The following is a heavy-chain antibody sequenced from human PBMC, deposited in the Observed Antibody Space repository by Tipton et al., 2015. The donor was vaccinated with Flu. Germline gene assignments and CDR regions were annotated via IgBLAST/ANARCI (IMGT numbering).Heavy chain of an antibody. D-gene: IGHD6-19*01. CDR2: ISSSSSCI. J-gene: IGHJ6*02. CDR3: VRGNIAVAGDYYYYYGMDV. V-gene: IGHV3-21*01. Sequence: VQLVQTGGGLVKPGGSLRLSCAASGFTFSSYSMNWVRQAPGKGLEWVSAISSSSSCIYYADSVKGRFTISRDNAKNSLYLQMNSLRAEDTAVYYCVRGNIAVAGDYYYYYGMDVWGQGTTVTVSS. CDR1: GFTFSSYS.